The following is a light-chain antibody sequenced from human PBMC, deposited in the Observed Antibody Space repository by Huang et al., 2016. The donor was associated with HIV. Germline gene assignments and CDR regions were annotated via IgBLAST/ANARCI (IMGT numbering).Light chain of an antibody. CDR1: QNVNTH. CDR3: QQYNNWPPLT. Sequence: EVVITQSPAILSVSPGERATLSCRASQNVNTHLAWYKHHPGQDPRLLIYGAATRTTGIPVRFSGNWSETEFTLTISSLQSEDFAIYYCQQYNNWPPLTFGGGTKVEIK. CDR2: GAA. V-gene: IGKV3-15*01. J-gene: IGKJ4*01.